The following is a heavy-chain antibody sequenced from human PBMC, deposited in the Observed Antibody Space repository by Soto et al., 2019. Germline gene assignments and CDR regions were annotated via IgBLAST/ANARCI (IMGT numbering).Heavy chain of an antibody. CDR2: ISSDGSHQ. D-gene: IGHD2-2*01. V-gene: IGHV3-30-3*01. CDR1: GFTFSVSA. Sequence: QVQVVESGGGVVQPGTSLRLSCAASGFTFSVSAIHWVRQAPGKGLEWVAVISSDGSHQYYADSVRGRFTISRDNPKNTLYLHMNSLRAEDTAVYYCARPYCRSTRCYLYYYGMDVWGPGTTVTVSS. J-gene: IGHJ6*02. CDR3: ARPYCRSTRCYLYYYGMDV.